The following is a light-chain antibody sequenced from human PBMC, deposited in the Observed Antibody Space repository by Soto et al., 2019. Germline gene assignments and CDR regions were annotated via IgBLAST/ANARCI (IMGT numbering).Light chain of an antibody. CDR1: QSIHTS. V-gene: IGKV3-11*01. CDR2: DST. Sequence: EVVLTQSPATLSVSPGERATLSGGAIQSIHTSLAGYQQKSGKPPRLVIYDSTLRANGVPDRFGGSRSGTEFTLTINSLEPEDFAVYYCQQRNVWPPITFGQGTRLEIK. CDR3: QQRNVWPPIT. J-gene: IGKJ5*01.